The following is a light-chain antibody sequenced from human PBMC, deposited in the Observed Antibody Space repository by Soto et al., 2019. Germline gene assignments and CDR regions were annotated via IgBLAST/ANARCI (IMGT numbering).Light chain of an antibody. CDR1: QAISSH. CDR2: ATS. CDR3: QQYYGLPYT. J-gene: IGKJ2*01. Sequence: MWLTQSPSLISASTRDRVKISCGMSQAISSHLAWYQQKPGKAPNLLVFATSTLQEGVPSRFSGSGSGTDFTLSISSLQSEAFATYYCQQYYGLPYTFGRGTKVDIK. V-gene: IGKV1D-8*01.